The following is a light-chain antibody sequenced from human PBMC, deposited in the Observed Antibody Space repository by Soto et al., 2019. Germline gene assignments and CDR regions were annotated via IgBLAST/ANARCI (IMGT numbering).Light chain of an antibody. CDR1: QGISTY. Sequence: DIQLTQSPSFLSASAGDRVTITCRASQGISTYLAWYQQKPGKAPKLLIYSASTLQSVVPSRFSVSGSGTEFTLTINSLQPEDFATYYCQQLNGYQLTFGGGTKVEIK. J-gene: IGKJ4*01. CDR3: QQLNGYQLT. CDR2: SAS. V-gene: IGKV1-9*01.